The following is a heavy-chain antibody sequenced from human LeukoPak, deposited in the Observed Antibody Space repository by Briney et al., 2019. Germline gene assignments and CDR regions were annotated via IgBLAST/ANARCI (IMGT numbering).Heavy chain of an antibody. CDR1: GLTFSSYC. CDR3: ARESTTAKGGY. Sequence: PGGSLRLSCAASGLTFSSYCLNWVRQAPGKGLEWVASISSSSSYIYYPDSVKGRFTIFRDNAKNSLYLQMNSPRAEDTGVYYCARESTTAKGGYWGQGTLVTVSS. D-gene: IGHD4-17*01. CDR2: ISSSSSYI. V-gene: IGHV3-21*01. J-gene: IGHJ4*02.